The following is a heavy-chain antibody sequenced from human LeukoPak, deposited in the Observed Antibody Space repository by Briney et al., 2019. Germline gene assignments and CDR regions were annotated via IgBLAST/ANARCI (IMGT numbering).Heavy chain of an antibody. CDR1: GGSIRSSYYY. D-gene: IGHD3-22*01. V-gene: IGHV4-39*01. J-gene: IGHJ3*02. CDR3: ASHTRITMIVVVIGAFDI. Sequence: SETLSLTCTVSGGSIRSSYYYWGWIRQPPGKGLEWIGSIYDSGSTYYNPSLKSRVTISVDTSKNQFSLKLNSVTAADTAVYYCASHTRITMIVVVIGAFDIWGQGTMVTVSS. CDR2: IYDSGST.